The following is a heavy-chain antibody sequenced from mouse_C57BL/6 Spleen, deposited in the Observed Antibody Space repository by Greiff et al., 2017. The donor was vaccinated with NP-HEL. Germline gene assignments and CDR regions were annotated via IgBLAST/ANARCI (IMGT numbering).Heavy chain of an antibody. Sequence: EVKLVESEGGLVQPGSSMKLSCTASGFTFSDYYMAWVRQVPEKGLEWVANINYDGSSTYYLDSLKSRFIISRDNAKNILYLQMSSLKSEDTATYYCARDRSYYDYDYYAMDYWGQGTSVTVSS. CDR3: ARDRSYYDYDYYAMDY. CDR2: INYDGSST. CDR1: GFTFSDYY. D-gene: IGHD2-4*01. J-gene: IGHJ4*01. V-gene: IGHV5-16*01.